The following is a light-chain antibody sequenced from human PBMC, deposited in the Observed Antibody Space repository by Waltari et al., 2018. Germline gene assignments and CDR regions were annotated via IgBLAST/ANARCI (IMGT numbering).Light chain of an antibody. J-gene: IGLJ3*02. Sequence: QSALTQPRSVSGSPGQSVTISCTGTSSHVGGYNYVPWYQQHPGKAPKLMIYDVSKRPSGVPDRFSGSKSGNTASLTISGLQAEDEADYYCCSYAGSYTFWVFGGGTKLTVL. V-gene: IGLV2-11*01. CDR1: SSHVGGYNY. CDR3: CSYAGSYTFWV. CDR2: DVS.